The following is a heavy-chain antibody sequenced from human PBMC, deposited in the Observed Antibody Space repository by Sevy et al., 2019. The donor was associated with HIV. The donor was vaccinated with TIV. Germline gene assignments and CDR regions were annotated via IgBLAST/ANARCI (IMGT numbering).Heavy chain of an antibody. CDR1: GFTFSSYA. Sequence: GESLKISCAASGFTFSSYAMHWVRQAPGKGLEWVAVISYDGSNKYYADSVKGRFTISRDNSKNTLYLQMNSLRAEDTAVYYCARDPTATRDYFDYWGQGTLVTVSS. J-gene: IGHJ4*02. CDR3: ARDPTATRDYFDY. D-gene: IGHD4-4*01. V-gene: IGHV3-30-3*01. CDR2: ISYDGSNK.